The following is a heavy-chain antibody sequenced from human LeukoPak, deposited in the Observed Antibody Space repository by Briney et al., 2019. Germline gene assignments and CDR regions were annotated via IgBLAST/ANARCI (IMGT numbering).Heavy chain of an antibody. V-gene: IGHV3-21*01. Sequence: GGSLRLSCAASGFTFSSYSMNWVRQAPGKGLEWVSSISSSSSYIYYADSVKGRFTISRDNAKNSLYLQMNSLRAEDTAVYYCARAGKDSSGYYKYYYYYGMDVWGQGTTVTVSS. J-gene: IGHJ6*02. CDR3: ARAGKDSSGYYKYYYYYGMDV. CDR2: ISSSSSYI. D-gene: IGHD3-22*01. CDR1: GFTFSSYS.